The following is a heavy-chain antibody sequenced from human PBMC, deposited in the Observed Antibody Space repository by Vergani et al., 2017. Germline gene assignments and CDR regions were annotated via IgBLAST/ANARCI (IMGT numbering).Heavy chain of an antibody. CDR3: AKVVTTFGVLLGFSYYFDY. CDR2: IRYDGSNK. CDR1: GFTFSSYG. J-gene: IGHJ4*02. D-gene: IGHD3-3*01. Sequence: QVQLVESGGGVVQPGGSLRLSCAASGFTFSSYGMHWVRQAPGKGLEWVAFIRYDGSNKYYADSVKGRFTISGDNSKNTLYLQMNSLRAEDTAVYYCAKVVTTFGVLLGFSYYFDYWGQGSLVTVSS. V-gene: IGHV3-30*02.